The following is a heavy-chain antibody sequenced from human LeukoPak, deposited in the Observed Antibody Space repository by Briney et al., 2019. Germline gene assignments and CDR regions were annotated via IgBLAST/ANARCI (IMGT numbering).Heavy chain of an antibody. D-gene: IGHD3-3*01. Sequence: ASVKVSCKVSGYTLTELSMHWVRQAPGKGLEWMGGFDPEDGETIYAQKFQGRVTMTEDTSTDTAYMELSSLRSEDTAVYYCAKDGPDYDFWSGYCDYWGQGTLVTVSS. CDR1: GYTLTELS. CDR2: FDPEDGET. J-gene: IGHJ4*02. V-gene: IGHV1-24*01. CDR3: AKDGPDYDFWSGYCDY.